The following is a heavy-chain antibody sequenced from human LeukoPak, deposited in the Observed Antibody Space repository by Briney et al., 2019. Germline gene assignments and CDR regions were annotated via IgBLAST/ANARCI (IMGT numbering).Heavy chain of an antibody. D-gene: IGHD5-18*01. Sequence: SETLSLTCTVSGGSISSYYWSWIRQPPGKGLEWIGCIYYSGSTNYNPSLKSRVTISVDTSKNQFSLKLSSVTAADTAVYYCARGYSYGLPFDYWGQGTLVTVSS. CDR3: ARGYSYGLPFDY. CDR1: GGSISSYY. J-gene: IGHJ4*02. CDR2: IYYSGST. V-gene: IGHV4-59*01.